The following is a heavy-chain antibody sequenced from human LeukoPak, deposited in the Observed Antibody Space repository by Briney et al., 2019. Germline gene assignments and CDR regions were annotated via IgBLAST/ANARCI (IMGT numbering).Heavy chain of an antibody. Sequence: GGSLRLSCAASGFTFGSYDMRWVRQVTGKGLEWVSVIGTAGDTYYPASVKGRFTISRENAKNSLYLHMNSLRAGDTAVYFCARRGSGYHDAFDVWGQGTMVTVSS. V-gene: IGHV3-13*01. CDR1: GFTFGSYD. J-gene: IGHJ3*01. D-gene: IGHD3-10*01. CDR3: ARRGSGYHDAFDV. CDR2: IGTAGDT.